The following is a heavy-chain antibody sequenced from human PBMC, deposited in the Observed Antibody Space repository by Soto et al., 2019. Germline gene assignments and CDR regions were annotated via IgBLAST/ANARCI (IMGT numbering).Heavy chain of an antibody. CDR2: IYYSGST. D-gene: IGHD3-10*01. J-gene: IGHJ5*02. V-gene: IGHV4-61*08. CDR1: GGSISSGGYY. CDR3: ARDSPQTMVRGGPYNWFDP. Sequence: PSETLSLTCTVSGGSISSGGYYWSWIRQHPGKGLEWIGYIYYSGSTNYNPSLKSRVTISVDTSKNQFSLKLSSVTAADTAVYYCARDSPQTMVRGGPYNWFDPWGQGTLVTVSS.